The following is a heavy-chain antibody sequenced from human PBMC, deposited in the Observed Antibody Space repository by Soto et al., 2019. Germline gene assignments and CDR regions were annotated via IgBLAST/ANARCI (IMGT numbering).Heavy chain of an antibody. CDR3: ARDDAGRSDCDLGY. J-gene: IGHJ4*02. V-gene: IGHV3-30-3*01. CDR2: ISRDGNNA. Sequence: QVQLVESGGGVVQPGRSLTLSCVVSGFTLSSYVIHWVRQTPDKGLEWVAFISRDGNNAYYTDSVKGRFTISRDNSKNTLYLEMKSLRTEDTAVYYCARDDAGRSDCDLGYWGQGTLVVVSS. D-gene: IGHD2-21*01. CDR1: GFTLSSYV.